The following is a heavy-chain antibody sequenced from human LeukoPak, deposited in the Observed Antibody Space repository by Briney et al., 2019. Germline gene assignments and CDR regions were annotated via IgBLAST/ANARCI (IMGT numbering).Heavy chain of an antibody. CDR3: AKEEVLVAATDTFDY. D-gene: IGHD2-15*01. V-gene: IGHV3-23*01. CDR2: ISGSGGTS. CDR1: GFTFSGYA. Sequence: GGSLRLSCAASGFTFSGYAMSWVRQAPGKGLEWVSDISGSGGTSYYADSVKGRFTISRDNSKNTLYLQMNNLRAEDTAIYYCAKEEVLVAATDTFDYWGQGTLVTVSS. J-gene: IGHJ4*02.